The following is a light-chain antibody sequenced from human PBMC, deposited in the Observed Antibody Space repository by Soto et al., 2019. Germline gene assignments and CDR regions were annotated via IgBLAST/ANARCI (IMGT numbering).Light chain of an antibody. CDR1: QSLSGNY. CDR2: RAS. J-gene: IGKJ5*01. CDR3: QQYGSSPSIP. Sequence: TVLTLSAGTLSLSPGQRATLSCRASQSLSGNYLAWYQQKPGQAPRVLIYRASIRATGISDRFSGSGSGTDFTLTISILEPEDFAVYYCQQYGSSPSIPFGQG. V-gene: IGKV3-20*01.